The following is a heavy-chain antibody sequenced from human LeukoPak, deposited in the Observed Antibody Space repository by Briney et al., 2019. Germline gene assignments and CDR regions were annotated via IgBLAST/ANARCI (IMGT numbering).Heavy chain of an antibody. J-gene: IGHJ4*02. D-gene: IGHD3-22*01. V-gene: IGHV4-39*01. CDR1: GGSISSSSYY. CDR2: IYYSGST. CDR3: ASTYYYDSSGYLHFDY. Sequence: SETLSLTCTVSGGSISSSSYYWGWIRQPPGKGLEWIGSIYYSGSTYYNPSLKSRVTISVDTSKNQFSLKLSSVTAADTAVYYCASTYYYDSSGYLHFDYWGQGTLVTVSS.